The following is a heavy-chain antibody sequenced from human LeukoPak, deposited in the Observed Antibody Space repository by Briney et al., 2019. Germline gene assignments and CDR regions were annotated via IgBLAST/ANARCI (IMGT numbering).Heavy chain of an antibody. V-gene: IGHV3-30*18. CDR1: GFPFSTYG. D-gene: IGHD5-18*01. J-gene: IGHJ5*02. Sequence: GRSLRLSCAASGFPFSTYGMHWVRQAPGKGLEWVAIVSYDGTNKYYVDSVRGRFTISRDNSKSTLYVQMNSLRPEDTAVYYCAKDLAGGYSYGLQSWGQGTLVTVSS. CDR2: VSYDGTNK. CDR3: AKDLAGGYSYGLQS.